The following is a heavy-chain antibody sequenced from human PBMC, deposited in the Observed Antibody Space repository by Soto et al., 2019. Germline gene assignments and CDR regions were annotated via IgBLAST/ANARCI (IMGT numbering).Heavy chain of an antibody. J-gene: IGHJ6*03. Sequence: PSETLSLTCAVYGGSFSGYYWSWIRQPPGKGLEWIGEINHSGSTNYNPSLKSRVTISVDTSKNQFSLKLSSVTAADTAVYYCARHSWRDYYYYYMDVWGKGTTVTVSS. CDR1: GGSFSGYY. CDR2: INHSGST. CDR3: ARHSWRDYYYYYMDV. V-gene: IGHV4-34*01.